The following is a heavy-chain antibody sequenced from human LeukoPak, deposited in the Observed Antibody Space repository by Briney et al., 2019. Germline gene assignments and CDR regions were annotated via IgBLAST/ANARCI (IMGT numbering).Heavy chain of an antibody. J-gene: IGHJ6*02. CDR3: VRDLTMIVDSYYYYGMDV. CDR2: IIPILGIA. CDR1: GGTFSSYA. D-gene: IGHD3-22*01. V-gene: IGHV1-69*04. Sequence: GSSVKVSCKASGGTFSSYAISWVRQAPGQGLEWMGRIIPILGIANYAQKFQGRVTITADKSTSTAYMELSSLRSEDTAVYYCVRDLTMIVDSYYYYGMDVWGQGTTVTVSS.